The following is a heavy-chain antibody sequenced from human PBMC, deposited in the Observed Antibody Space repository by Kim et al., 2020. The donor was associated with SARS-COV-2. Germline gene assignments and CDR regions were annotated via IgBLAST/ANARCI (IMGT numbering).Heavy chain of an antibody. CDR1: GFTFSSYS. J-gene: IGHJ4*02. Sequence: GGSLRLSCAASGFTFSSYSMNWVRQAPGKGLEWVSSISSGSSYIYYADSVKGRFTISRDNAKNSLYLQMNSLRAEDTAVYYCARDPSIAVAGTGWNYFDYWGQGTLVTVSS. CDR2: ISSGSSYI. V-gene: IGHV3-21*01. CDR3: ARDPSIAVAGTGWNYFDY. D-gene: IGHD6-19*01.